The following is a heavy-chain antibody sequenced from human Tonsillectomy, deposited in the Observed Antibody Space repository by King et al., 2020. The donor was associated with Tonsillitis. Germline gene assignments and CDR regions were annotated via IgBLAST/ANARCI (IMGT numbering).Heavy chain of an antibody. CDR2: IKLYTCCT. J-gene: IGHJ4*02. V-gene: IGHV1-2*07. CDR3: ARDYCTGTSCFPFDL. Sequence: QSFSEFKNPVSSLNVSCKSSLYTFIDYYIHFVRHAPGQFLYLMVCIKLYTCCTKYAHNFQGRVTITIDTSISTAYMEVNRLTSDYTAVYFCARDYCTGTSCFPFDLWGQGTLVTVSS. CDR1: LYTFIDYY. D-gene: IGHD2-2*01.